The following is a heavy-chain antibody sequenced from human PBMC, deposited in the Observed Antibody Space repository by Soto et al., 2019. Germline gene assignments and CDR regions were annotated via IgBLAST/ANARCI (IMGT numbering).Heavy chain of an antibody. CDR3: AHRSDYILTGYYQ. D-gene: IGHD3-9*01. J-gene: IGHJ4*01. CDR1: WSPSTYREEG. V-gene: IGHV2-5*01. Sequence: PKLGNPERRVGLECTSPWSPSTYREEGLGWFLQPPGKALGWLALIYWNDDKRYSPSLKSRLTITKDTSKNQVVLTMTNMDPVDTATYYCAHRSDYILTGYYQWGLGTLVTVSS. CDR2: IYWNDDK.